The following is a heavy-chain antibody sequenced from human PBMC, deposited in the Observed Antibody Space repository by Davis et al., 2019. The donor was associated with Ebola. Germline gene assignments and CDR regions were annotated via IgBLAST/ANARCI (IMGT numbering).Heavy chain of an antibody. CDR3: ARSGGGLQELVPLYFDY. V-gene: IGHV6-1*01. Sequence: MPSETLSLTCAISGDSVSSNSAAWNWIRQSPSRGLEWLGRTYYRSKWYNDYAVSVKSRITINPDTSKNQFSLQLNSVTPEDTAVYYCARSGGGLQELVPLYFDYWGQGTLVTVSS. CDR2: TYYRSKWYN. D-gene: IGHD6-13*01. J-gene: IGHJ4*02. CDR1: GDSVSSNSAA.